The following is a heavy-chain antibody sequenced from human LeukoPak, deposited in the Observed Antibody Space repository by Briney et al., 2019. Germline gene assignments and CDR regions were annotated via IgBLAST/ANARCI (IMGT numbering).Heavy chain of an antibody. V-gene: IGHV1-2*02. CDR2: VNPNSGDT. J-gene: IGHJ3*02. CDR1: GYTFTGYY. D-gene: IGHD5-24*01. CDR3: ARVRDGYNDAYDI. Sequence: GASVEVSCKASGYTFTGYYLHWVRQAPGQGLEWMGCVNPNSGDTNYAQKFQGSVTMTRDTSISTVYMELSRLRPDDTAVYYCARVRDGYNDAYDIWGQGTMVTVPS.